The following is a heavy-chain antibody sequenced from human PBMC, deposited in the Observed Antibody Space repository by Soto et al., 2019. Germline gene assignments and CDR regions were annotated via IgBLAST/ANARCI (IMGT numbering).Heavy chain of an antibody. CDR2: IYYSGST. CDR1: GGSISSGGYY. D-gene: IGHD3-22*01. J-gene: IGHJ6*02. V-gene: IGHV4-31*03. Sequence: PSETLSLTCTVSGGSISSGGYYWSWIRQHPGKGLEWIGYIYYSGSTYYNPSLKSRVTISVDTSKNQFSLKLSSVTAADTAVYYCARVQSSGSTLYYYGMDVWGQGTTVTVSS. CDR3: ARVQSSGSTLYYYGMDV.